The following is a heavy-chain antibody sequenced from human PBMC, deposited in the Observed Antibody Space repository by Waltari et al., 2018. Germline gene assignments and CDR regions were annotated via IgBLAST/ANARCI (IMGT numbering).Heavy chain of an antibody. CDR2: INHSGST. D-gene: IGHD2-2*01. J-gene: IGHJ6*02. V-gene: IGHV4-34*01. CDR3: ATDCSSTSCYDYYYGMDV. CDR1: GGSFSGYY. Sequence: QVQLQQWGAGLLKPSETLSLTCAVYGGSFSGYYWSWIRQPPGKGLEWIGEINHSGSTNYNPSLKSRVTISVDTSKNQFSLKLSSVTAADTAVYYCATDCSSTSCYDYYYGMDVWGQGTTVTVSS.